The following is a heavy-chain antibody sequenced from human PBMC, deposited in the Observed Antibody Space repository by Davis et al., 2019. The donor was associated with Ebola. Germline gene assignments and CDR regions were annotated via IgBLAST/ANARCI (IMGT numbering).Heavy chain of an antibody. CDR2: ISGSGGST. CDR3: AKRIVAVLTP. CDR1: GFTFGDYA. V-gene: IGHV3-23*01. Sequence: GGSLRLSCTASGFTFGDYAMSWVRQAPGKGLEWVSAISGSGGSTYYADSVKGRFTISRDNSKNTLYLQMNSLRAEDTAVYYCAKRIVAVLTPWGQGTLVTVSS. J-gene: IGHJ5*02. D-gene: IGHD2-15*01.